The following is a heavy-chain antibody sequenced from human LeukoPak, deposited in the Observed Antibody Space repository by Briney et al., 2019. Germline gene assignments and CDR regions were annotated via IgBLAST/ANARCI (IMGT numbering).Heavy chain of an antibody. Sequence: VGSLRLSCVASGFTVSSNYMSWVRQAPGKGLEWVSVIYSGGTTYYADSVKGRFTISRDNSKNTLYLQMNSLRAEDTAMYYCAREWKFDIWGQGAMVTVSS. V-gene: IGHV3-53*01. D-gene: IGHD1-1*01. J-gene: IGHJ3*02. CDR3: AREWKFDI. CDR1: GFTVSSNY. CDR2: IYSGGTT.